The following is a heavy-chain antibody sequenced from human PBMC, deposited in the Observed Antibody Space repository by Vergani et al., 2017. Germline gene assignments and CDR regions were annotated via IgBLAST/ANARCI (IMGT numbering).Heavy chain of an antibody. CDR2: IIPIFGTA. V-gene: IGHV1-69*13. Sequence: QVQLVQSGAEVKKPGSSVKVSCKASGGTFSSYAISWVRQAPGQGLEWMGRIIPIFGTANYAQKFQGRVTITADESTSTAYMELSSLRSEDTAVYYCASARAHYYDSSGYYFDYWGQGTLVTVSS. CDR1: GGTFSSYA. D-gene: IGHD3-22*01. CDR3: ASARAHYYDSSGYYFDY. J-gene: IGHJ4*02.